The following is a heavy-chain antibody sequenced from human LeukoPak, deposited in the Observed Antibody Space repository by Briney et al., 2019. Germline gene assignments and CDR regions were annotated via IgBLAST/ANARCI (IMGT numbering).Heavy chain of an antibody. CDR3: ARAPTVLVGYCSSSSCQADY. D-gene: IGHD2-2*01. Sequence: LAGGSLRLSCATSGFNFRSYWMSWVRQAPGKGLEWVANIKQDGSEKNYVDSVKGRFTISRDNAKNSLYLEMNSLRVEDTAVYYCARAPTVLVGYCSSSSCQADYWGQGTLVTVSS. J-gene: IGHJ4*02. CDR2: IKQDGSEK. V-gene: IGHV3-7*01. CDR1: GFNFRSYW.